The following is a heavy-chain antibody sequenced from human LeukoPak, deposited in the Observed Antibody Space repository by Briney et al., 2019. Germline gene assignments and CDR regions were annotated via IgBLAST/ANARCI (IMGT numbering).Heavy chain of an antibody. CDR3: ARGILQLWFPPYFDY. D-gene: IGHD5-18*01. V-gene: IGHV1-46*01. Sequence: ASVKVSCKASGYTFTSYYMHWVRQAPGQGLEWMGIINPSGGSTSYAQKFQGRVTMTRDTSTSTVYMELSSLRSEDTAVYYCARGILQLWFPPYFDYWGQGTLVTVSS. CDR1: GYTFTSYY. CDR2: INPSGGST. J-gene: IGHJ4*02.